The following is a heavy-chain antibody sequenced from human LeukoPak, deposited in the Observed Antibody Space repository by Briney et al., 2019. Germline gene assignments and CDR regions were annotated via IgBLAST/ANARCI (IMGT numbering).Heavy chain of an antibody. V-gene: IGHV4-39*01. Sequence: SETLSLTCTVSGGSISSSSHYWGWLPQPPGKGLEWIGSLYYSGSTNNNPSLKSRATMSVDTYKNRLSLKLPSVPAADTAVYFCVRRVAVSQAWGYWGQGTLVTVSS. J-gene: IGHJ4*02. D-gene: IGHD3-16*01. CDR1: GGSISSSSHY. CDR3: VRRVAVSQAWGY. CDR2: LYYSGST.